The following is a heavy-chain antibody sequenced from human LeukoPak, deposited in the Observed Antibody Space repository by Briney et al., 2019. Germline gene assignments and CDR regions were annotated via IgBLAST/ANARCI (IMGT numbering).Heavy chain of an antibody. D-gene: IGHD3-22*01. CDR3: ARWSSIILLVVLD. Sequence: SETLSLTCTVSSYSINSDSYWGWIRPPPGKGLEWIGTIYHSGTTYYNPSLKSRVTISVDTSNNQFSLRLSSVTAADTAVYYCARWSSIILLVVLDWGQGTLVTVSS. CDR2: IYHSGTT. V-gene: IGHV4-38-2*02. J-gene: IGHJ4*02. CDR1: SYSINSDSY.